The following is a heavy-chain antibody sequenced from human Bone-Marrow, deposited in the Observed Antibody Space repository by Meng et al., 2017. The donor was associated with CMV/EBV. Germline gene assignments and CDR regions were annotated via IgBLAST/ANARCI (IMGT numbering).Heavy chain of an antibody. V-gene: IGHV3-23*01. CDR1: GFTFSSYA. CDR2: ISGSGGST. J-gene: IGHJ3*02. Sequence: GGSLRLSCAASGFTFSSYAMSWVRQAPGKGLEWVSAISGSGGSTYYADSVKGRFTISRDNSKNTLYLQMNSLRAEDTAVYYCAKDRSRGGYDSHAFDIWGQGTMVTVSS. CDR3: AKDRSRGGYDSHAFDI. D-gene: IGHD5-12*01.